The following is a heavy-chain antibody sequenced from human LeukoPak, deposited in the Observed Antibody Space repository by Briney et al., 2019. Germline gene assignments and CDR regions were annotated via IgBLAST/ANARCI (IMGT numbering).Heavy chain of an antibody. V-gene: IGHV1-46*01. D-gene: IGHD2-15*01. CDR2: INPSGGST. J-gene: IGHJ5*02. Sequence: AASVKVSCKASGYTFTSYYMHWVRQAPGQGLEWMGIINPSGGSTSYAQKFQGRVTMTRDMSTSTVYMELSSLRSEDTAVYYCARGFGYCSGGSCYGRNVWFDPWGQGTLVTVSS. CDR3: ARGFGYCSGGSCYGRNVWFDP. CDR1: GYTFTSYY.